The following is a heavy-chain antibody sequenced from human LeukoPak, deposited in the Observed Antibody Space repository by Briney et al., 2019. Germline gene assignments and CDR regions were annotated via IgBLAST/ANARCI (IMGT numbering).Heavy chain of an antibody. CDR2: MFFTGNA. CDR1: SGSISSSSYY. Sequence: SDTLSLTCSVSSGSISSSSYYWGWVRQPPGKGLEWIGSMFFTGNAYYNPSLKSRVTISVDTSENQFSLKLSSMTAADTAVYYCARHVVGNYDLLSFDYWGQGTLVTVSS. CDR3: ARHVVGNYDLLSFDY. V-gene: IGHV4-39*01. D-gene: IGHD1-7*01. J-gene: IGHJ4*02.